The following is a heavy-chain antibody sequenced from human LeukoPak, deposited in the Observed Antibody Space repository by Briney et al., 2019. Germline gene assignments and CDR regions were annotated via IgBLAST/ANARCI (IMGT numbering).Heavy chain of an antibody. Sequence: GASVKVSCKASGYTFTAYYIHWVRQAPGQGLEWMGWINPNSGDTNYAQKFQGRVTMTRDTSISTAYMDLSSLRSDDTAVYYCARGYCSSTSCLDGDWFDPWGQGTLVTVSS. J-gene: IGHJ5*02. CDR3: ARGYCSSTSCLDGDWFDP. V-gene: IGHV1-2*02. CDR1: GYTFTAYY. D-gene: IGHD2-2*01. CDR2: INPNSGDT.